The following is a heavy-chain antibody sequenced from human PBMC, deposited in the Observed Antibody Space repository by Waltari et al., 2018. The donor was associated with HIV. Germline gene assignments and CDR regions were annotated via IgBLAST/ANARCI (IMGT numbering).Heavy chain of an antibody. J-gene: IGHJ4*02. V-gene: IGHV4-39*01. CDR1: GGSIRSSRYY. CDR2: IYYSGST. Sequence: QLQLQESGPGLVKPSETLSLTCTVPGGSIRSSRYYWGWIRQPPGMGLEWIGTIYYSGSTYYNPSLKSRVTISVDTSKNQFSLKVSSVTAADTAVYYCARQVGAFDYWGQGTLVTVSS. CDR3: ARQVGAFDY. D-gene: IGHD2-2*01.